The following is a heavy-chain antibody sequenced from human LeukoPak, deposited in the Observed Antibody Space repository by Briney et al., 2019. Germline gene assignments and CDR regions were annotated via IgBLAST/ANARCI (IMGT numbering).Heavy chain of an antibody. D-gene: IGHD2/OR15-2a*01. CDR3: ATEDCTDKGDFDL. CDR1: GFTFSNHW. J-gene: IGHJ2*01. Sequence: HGGSLRLSCAASGFTFSNHWMSWVRQAPGNGLEWVANINQGGSETYYADSVKGRFTISRDNAKSALHLELNSLRVEDTALYYCATEDCTDKGDFDLWGRGTLVTVSS. V-gene: IGHV3-7*01. CDR2: INQGGSET.